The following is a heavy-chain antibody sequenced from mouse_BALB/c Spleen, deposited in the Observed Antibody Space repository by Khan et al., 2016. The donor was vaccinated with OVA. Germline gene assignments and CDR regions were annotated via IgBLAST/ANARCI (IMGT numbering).Heavy chain of an antibody. D-gene: IGHD2-3*01. CDR1: GYSITSAYA. V-gene: IGHV3-2*02. J-gene: IGHJ4*01. Sequence: EVQLQESGPGLVNPSQSLSLTCTVTGYSITSAYAWNWIRQFPGNKLEWMGYINYSGSTNYNPALKSRISITRDTSKNQFFLQLNSVTTEDTATYYCARDGSRYNYAMDYWGQGTSVTVSS. CDR2: INYSGST. CDR3: ARDGSRYNYAMDY.